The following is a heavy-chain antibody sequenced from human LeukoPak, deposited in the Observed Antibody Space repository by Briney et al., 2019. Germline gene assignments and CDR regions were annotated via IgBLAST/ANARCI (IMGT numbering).Heavy chain of an antibody. Sequence: ASVKVSCKASGYTFTGYYMHWVRQAPGRGLEWMGWINPNSGGTNYAQKFQGRVTMTRDTSISTAYMELSRLRSDDTAVYYCARDLIGYGSGSYYPSYWGQGTLVTVSS. CDR3: ARDLIGYGSGSYYPSY. CDR1: GYTFTGYY. V-gene: IGHV1-2*02. D-gene: IGHD3-10*01. CDR2: INPNSGGT. J-gene: IGHJ4*02.